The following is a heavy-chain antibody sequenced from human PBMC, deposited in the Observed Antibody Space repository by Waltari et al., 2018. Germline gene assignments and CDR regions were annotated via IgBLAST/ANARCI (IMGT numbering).Heavy chain of an antibody. Sequence: QVQLQQWGAGLLKPSETLSLPCAVYGWSFSGYHWTWTRQPPGKGLEWIGEINHSGSTNYNPSLKSRVTISVDTSKNQFSLKLSSVTAADTAVYYCARSGGIAVAIPYWGQGTLVTVSS. CDR2: INHSGST. CDR1: GWSFSGYH. J-gene: IGHJ4*02. CDR3: ARSGGIAVAIPY. V-gene: IGHV4-34*01. D-gene: IGHD6-19*01.